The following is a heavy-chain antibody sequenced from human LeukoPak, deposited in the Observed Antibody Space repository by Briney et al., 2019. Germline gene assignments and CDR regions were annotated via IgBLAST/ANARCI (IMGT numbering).Heavy chain of an antibody. Sequence: SKTLSLTCAVSGGSISSGGYSWSWIRQPPGKGLEWIGYIYHSGSTYYNPSLKSRVTISVDRSKNQFSLKLSSVTAADTAVYYCARVAESWEFDYWGQGTLVTVSS. CDR2: IYHSGST. V-gene: IGHV4-30-2*01. CDR1: GGSISSGGYS. D-gene: IGHD1-26*01. CDR3: ARVAESWEFDY. J-gene: IGHJ4*02.